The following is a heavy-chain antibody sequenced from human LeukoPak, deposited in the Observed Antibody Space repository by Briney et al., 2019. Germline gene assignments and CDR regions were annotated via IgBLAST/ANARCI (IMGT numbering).Heavy chain of an antibody. CDR1: GFTVSSNY. J-gene: IGHJ4*02. CDR3: ARMATSYYFDY. Sequence: GGSLRLSCAASGFTVSSNYMSWVRQAPGKGLEWVSVIYSGGSTYYADSVKGRFTISRDNSKNTLYLQMNSLRAEDTAVCYCARMATSYYFDYWGQGTLVTVSS. CDR2: IYSGGST. V-gene: IGHV3-66*01. D-gene: IGHD5-24*01.